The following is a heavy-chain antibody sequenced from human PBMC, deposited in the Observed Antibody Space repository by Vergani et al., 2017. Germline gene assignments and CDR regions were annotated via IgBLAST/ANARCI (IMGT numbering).Heavy chain of an antibody. D-gene: IGHD3-3*01. CDR1: GFTFSSYA. V-gene: IGHV3-30-3*01. CDR2: ISYDGSNK. J-gene: IGHJ6*03. Sequence: QVQLVESGGGVVQPGRSLRLSCAASGFTFSSYAMHWVRQAPGKGLEWVAVISYDGSNKYYAHSVKGRFTISRDNSKNTLYLQMNSLRAEDTAVYYCARDRGGVDSYYYYYYMDVWGKGTTVTVSS. CDR3: ARDRGGVDSYYYYYYMDV.